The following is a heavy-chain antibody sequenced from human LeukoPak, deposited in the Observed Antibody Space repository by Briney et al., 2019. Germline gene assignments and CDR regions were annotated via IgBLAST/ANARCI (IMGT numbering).Heavy chain of an antibody. J-gene: IGHJ6*02. CDR3: ARAAGVNYYYGMDV. D-gene: IGHD6-13*01. V-gene: IGHV3-30-3*01. CDR1: GFTFSSYA. Sequence: GSLRLSCAASGFTFSSYAMHWVRQAPGKGLEWVAVISYDGSNKYYADSVKGRFTISRDNSKNTLYLQMNSLRAEDTAVYYCARAAGVNYYYGMDVWGQGTTVTVSS. CDR2: ISYDGSNK.